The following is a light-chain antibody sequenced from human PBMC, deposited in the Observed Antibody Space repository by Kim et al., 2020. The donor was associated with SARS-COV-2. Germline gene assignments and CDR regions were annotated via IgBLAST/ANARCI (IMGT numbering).Light chain of an antibody. V-gene: IGLV3-1*01. CDR3: QEWDSSTIF. Sequence: SYELTQPPSVSVSPGQTASITCSGDKLGDKYACWYQQKPGQSPVLVIYQDSKRPSGIPERFSGSNSGNTATLTISGTQAMDEADYYCQEWDSSTIFFGTG. J-gene: IGLJ1*01. CDR2: QDS. CDR1: KLGDKY.